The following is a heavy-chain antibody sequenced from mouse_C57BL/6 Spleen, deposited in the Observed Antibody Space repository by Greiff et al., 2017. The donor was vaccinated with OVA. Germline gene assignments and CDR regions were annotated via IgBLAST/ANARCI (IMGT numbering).Heavy chain of an antibody. Sequence: VQLQQSGAELVKPGASVKLSCKASGYTFTSYWMQWVKQRPGQGLEWIGEIDPSDSYTNYNQKFKGKATLTVDTSSSTAYMQLSSLTSEDSAVYYCARWGADYWGQGTTLTVSS. CDR1: GYTFTSYW. J-gene: IGHJ2*01. CDR3: ARWGADY. V-gene: IGHV1-50*01. CDR2: IDPSDSYT.